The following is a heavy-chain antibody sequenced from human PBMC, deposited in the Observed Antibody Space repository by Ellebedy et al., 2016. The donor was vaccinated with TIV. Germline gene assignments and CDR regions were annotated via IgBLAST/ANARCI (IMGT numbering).Heavy chain of an antibody. V-gene: IGHV3-11*01. D-gene: IGHD1-14*01. CDR2: ISNSGGTT. CDR1: GFTFSDYY. Sequence: GESLKISCAASGFTFSDYYMSWIRQAPGKGLEWLSYISNSGGTTYYADSVKGRFTISRDNAKNSLYLQMNSLRAEDTAVYYCARNRPGHHHDYWGQGSLVTVSS. J-gene: IGHJ4*02. CDR3: ARNRPGHHHDY.